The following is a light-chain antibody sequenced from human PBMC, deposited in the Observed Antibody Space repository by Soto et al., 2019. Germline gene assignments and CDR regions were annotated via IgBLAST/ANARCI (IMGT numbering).Light chain of an antibody. CDR3: QQYNNWRGT. CDR2: GAS. V-gene: IGKV3-15*01. J-gene: IGKJ1*01. CDR1: QSISSY. Sequence: VLTQPPDTLALPAGEGATLSCRASQSISSYLAWYQQKPGQAPRLLIYGASTRATGIPARFSGSGSGTEFTLTISSLQSEDFADYYCQQYNNWRGTFGQGTKVDI.